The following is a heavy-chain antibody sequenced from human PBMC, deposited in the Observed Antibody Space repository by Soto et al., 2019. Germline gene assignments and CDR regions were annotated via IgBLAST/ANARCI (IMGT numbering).Heavy chain of an antibody. V-gene: IGHV4-38-2*02. D-gene: IGHD6-13*01. CDR2: IYHSGST. CDR1: GYSIRSGYY. J-gene: IGHJ6*02. CDR3: ARDSSSWYEDYYYGMDV. Sequence: SEALCLTWPVTGYSIRSGYYWGCIRHPPVKGLEWIGSIYHSGSTYYNPSLKSRVTISVDTSKNQFSLKLSSVTAADTAVYYCARDSSSWYEDYYYGMDVWGQGTTVTVSS.